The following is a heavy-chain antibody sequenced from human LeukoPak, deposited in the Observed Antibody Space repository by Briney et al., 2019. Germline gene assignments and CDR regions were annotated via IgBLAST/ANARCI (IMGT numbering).Heavy chain of an antibody. V-gene: IGHV4-39*01. J-gene: IGHJ4*02. Sequence: SESLSLTCTVSGGSISNDNYYWGWIRQPPGEGLEWIGSIYYTGSTYYNPSLKSRVTISVDTSKNQFSLKLSSVTAADTAVYYCARRGSYFNYWGQGTLLTVSS. CDR3: ARRGSYFNY. D-gene: IGHD1-26*01. CDR1: GGSISNDNYY. CDR2: IYYTGST.